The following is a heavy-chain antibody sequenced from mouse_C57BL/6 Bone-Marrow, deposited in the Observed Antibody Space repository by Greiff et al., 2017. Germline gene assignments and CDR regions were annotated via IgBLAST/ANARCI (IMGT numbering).Heavy chain of an antibody. CDR1: GYTFTSYG. Sequence: ESGAELARPGASVKLSCKASGYTFTSYGISWVQQRTGKGLEWIGELYTRSGNTYYNEKFKGKATLTADKSSSTAYMELRSLTSEDSAVYVCARRETAQPYYLDDWGQGTTLTVSS. D-gene: IGHD3-2*02. V-gene: IGHV1-81*01. CDR3: ARRETAQPYYLDD. J-gene: IGHJ2*01. CDR2: LYTRSGNT.